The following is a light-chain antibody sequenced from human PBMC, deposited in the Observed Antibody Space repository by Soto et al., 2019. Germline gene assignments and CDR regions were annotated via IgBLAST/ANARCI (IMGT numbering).Light chain of an antibody. V-gene: IGLV4-69*01. Sequence: QLVLTQSPSASASLGASVKLTCTLSGGHSSYAIAWHQQQPEKGPRYLMNLNNDGSHTKGDGIPDRFSSSSSGASRYLTIFRLQSEAEDYYCSQTWANGGRVFGGGTKLTVL. J-gene: IGLJ3*02. CDR2: LNNDGSH. CDR1: GGHSSYA. CDR3: QTWANGGRV.